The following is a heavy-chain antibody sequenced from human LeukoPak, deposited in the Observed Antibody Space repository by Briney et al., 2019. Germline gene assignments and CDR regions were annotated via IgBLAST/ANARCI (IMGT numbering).Heavy chain of an antibody. CDR1: GFTVSSNY. D-gene: IGHD2-8*01. V-gene: IGHV3-7*01. J-gene: IGHJ4*02. CDR2: IREDGSEK. CDR3: ARGPTNGQAFDY. Sequence: RPGGSLRLSCAASGFTVSSNYMTWVRQAPGKGLEWVASIREDGSEKTSVDSVKGRFTISRDNAKNSLYLQMDSLRAEDTAVYYCARGPTNGQAFDYWGQGTLVSVSS.